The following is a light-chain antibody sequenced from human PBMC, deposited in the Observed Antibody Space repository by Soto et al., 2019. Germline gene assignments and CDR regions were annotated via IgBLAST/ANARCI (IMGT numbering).Light chain of an antibody. Sequence: EIVLTQSPGTLSLSPGERATLYCRASLSVSSSYLAWYQQKPGQAPRPLIYGASSRATGTPDRFSGSGSGTDFTLTISRLEPEDFAVYYCLQYGSSPYTFGQGTKLEIK. CDR3: LQYGSSPYT. J-gene: IGKJ2*01. CDR1: LSVSSSY. CDR2: GAS. V-gene: IGKV3-20*01.